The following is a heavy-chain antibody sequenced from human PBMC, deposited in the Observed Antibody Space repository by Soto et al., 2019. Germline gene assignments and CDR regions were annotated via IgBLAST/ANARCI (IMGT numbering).Heavy chain of an antibody. CDR3: AKDNRPYSSSSPHFDY. D-gene: IGHD6-6*01. J-gene: IGHJ4*02. Sequence: SETLSLTCAVHGGSFSGFYWTWIRQPPGKGLEWIGEINHSGSSNYNPPLKSRVTMSLDTSRNQFSLSLNSVTAADTAVYYCAKDNRPYSSSSPHFDYWGQGTLVTVSS. V-gene: IGHV4-34*01. CDR2: INHSGSS. CDR1: GGSFSGFY.